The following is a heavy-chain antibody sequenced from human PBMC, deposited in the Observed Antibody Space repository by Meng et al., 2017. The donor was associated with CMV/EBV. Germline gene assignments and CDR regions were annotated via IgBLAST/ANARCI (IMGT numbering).Heavy chain of an antibody. V-gene: IGHV1-18*01. CDR2: SSNYNGNR. CDR1: GYTFTSYG. Sequence: ASVKVSCKASGYTFTSYGISWVRQAPGQGPEWMAWSSNYNGNRKYAQKFLSRVTMTTDTSTSTAYMELRSLRSDDTAVYYCARDWEPYDVVTGYHYLDYWGQGTLVTVSS. D-gene: IGHD3-9*01. J-gene: IGHJ4*02. CDR3: ARDWEPYDVVTGYHYLDY.